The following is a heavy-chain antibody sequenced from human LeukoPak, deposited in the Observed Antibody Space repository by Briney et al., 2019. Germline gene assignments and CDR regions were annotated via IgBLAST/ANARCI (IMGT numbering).Heavy chain of an antibody. D-gene: IGHD6-13*01. CDR3: ARHVAAAAGTDYFDY. CDR1: GGSIRISNYY. J-gene: IGHJ4*02. V-gene: IGHV4-39*01. Sequence: SETLSLTCSVSGGSIRISNYYWGWIRQSPGKGLEWIGSIYHSGSTYYNPSLKSRVTISVDTSKNQFSLKLSSVTAADTAVYYCARHVAAAAGTDYFDYWGQGTLVTVSS. CDR2: IYHSGST.